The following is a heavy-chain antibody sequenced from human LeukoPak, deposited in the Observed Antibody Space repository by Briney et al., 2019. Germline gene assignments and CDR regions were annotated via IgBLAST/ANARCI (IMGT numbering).Heavy chain of an antibody. CDR1: GGSFSGYY. Sequence: SETLSLTCAVYGGSFSGYYWSWIRQPPGKGLEWIGEVNHSGSTNYNPSLKSRVTISVDTFKNQFSLKLSSVTAADTALYYCARENGYRYDYWGQGTLVTVSS. J-gene: IGHJ4*02. V-gene: IGHV4-34*01. CDR3: ARENGYRYDY. CDR2: VNHSGST. D-gene: IGHD5-18*01.